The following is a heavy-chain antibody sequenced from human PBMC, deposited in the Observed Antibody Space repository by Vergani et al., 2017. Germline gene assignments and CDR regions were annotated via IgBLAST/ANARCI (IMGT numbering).Heavy chain of an antibody. CDR2: IYPNGNG. J-gene: IGHJ5*02. D-gene: IGHD2-21*01. Sequence: QVHLQESGPGVVKPSDTLSLTCTVSGGSISDFYWTWIRQPAGRGLEWIGRIYPNGNGNYNESLRSRLTMSIDTSRSQFSLSLSSVTAADTAVYYCARGNXGVNCPKYNWLAPWGRGILVTVSS. CDR1: GGSISDFY. V-gene: IGHV4-4*07. CDR3: ARGNXGVNCPKYNWLAP.